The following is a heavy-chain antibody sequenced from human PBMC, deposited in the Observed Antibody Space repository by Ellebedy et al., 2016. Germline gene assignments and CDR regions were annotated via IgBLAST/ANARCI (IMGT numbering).Heavy chain of an antibody. CDR2: ISQRGST. CDR1: GGSISSYY. CDR3: ARARGTDYVH. Sequence: SETLSLXCTVSGGSISSYYWSWIRQPPGKGLEWIGYISQRGSTKYNPSLKSRVTISVDTSKNQFSLKLSSVTAADTAVYYCARARGTDYVHWGQGTLVTVSS. J-gene: IGHJ4*02. V-gene: IGHV4-59*01. D-gene: IGHD4-17*01.